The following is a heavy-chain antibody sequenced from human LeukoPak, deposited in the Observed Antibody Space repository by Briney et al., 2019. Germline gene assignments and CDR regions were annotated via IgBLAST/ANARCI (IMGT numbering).Heavy chain of an antibody. Sequence: GGSLRLSCAASGFTFTDYYMSWIRQAPGKGLEWVSYISSSRSIINYADSVKGRFTISRDNAKKSLYLQMNSLRAEDTAVYYCAKTTGGHFDYWGQGTLVTVSS. CDR1: GFTFTDYY. D-gene: IGHD1-14*01. CDR2: ISSSRSII. V-gene: IGHV3-11*04. J-gene: IGHJ4*02. CDR3: AKTTGGHFDY.